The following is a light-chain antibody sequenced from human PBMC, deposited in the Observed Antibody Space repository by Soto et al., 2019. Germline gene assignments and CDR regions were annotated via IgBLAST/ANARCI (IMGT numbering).Light chain of an antibody. CDR2: GAS. CDR3: QQYNNWPLT. CDR1: QSVSSN. Sequence: EIVMRQSPATLSVSPGERATLSCRASQSVSSNLAWYQQKPGQAPRLLIYGASTRAAGIPARLSGSGSGTEFTLTISSLQSEDFAVYYCQQYNNWPLTFGQGTKVDIK. J-gene: IGKJ1*01. V-gene: IGKV3-15*01.